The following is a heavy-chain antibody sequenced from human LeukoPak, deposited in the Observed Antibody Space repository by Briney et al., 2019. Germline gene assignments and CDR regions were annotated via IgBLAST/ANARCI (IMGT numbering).Heavy chain of an antibody. J-gene: IGHJ4*02. CDR2: IYYSGGT. V-gene: IGHV4-59*01. D-gene: IGHD3-10*01. Sequence: KSSETLSLTCTVSGGSISSYYWSWIRQPPGKGLEWIGYIYYSGGTNYNPSLKSRVTISVDTSKNQFSLKLSSVTAADTAVYYCARSTYGSGSYHPEYYFDYWGQGTLVTVSS. CDR3: ARSTYGSGSYHPEYYFDY. CDR1: GGSISSYY.